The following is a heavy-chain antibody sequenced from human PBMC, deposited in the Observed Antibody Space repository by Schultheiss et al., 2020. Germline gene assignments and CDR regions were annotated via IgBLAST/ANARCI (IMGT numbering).Heavy chain of an antibody. V-gene: IGHV3-23*01. CDR3: AREGGGSYYDSSGHHPFDY. J-gene: IGHJ4*02. Sequence: GGSLRLSCAASGFTFSGSAMHWVRQAPGKGLEWVSAISGSGGSTYYADSVKGRFTISRDNSKNTLYLQMNSLRAEDTAVYYCAREGGGSYYDSSGHHPFDYWGQGTLVTVSS. CDR2: ISGSGGST. D-gene: IGHD3-22*01. CDR1: GFTFSGSA.